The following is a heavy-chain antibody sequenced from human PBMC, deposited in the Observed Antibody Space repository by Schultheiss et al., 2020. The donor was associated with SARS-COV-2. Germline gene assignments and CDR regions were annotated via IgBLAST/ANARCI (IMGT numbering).Heavy chain of an antibody. V-gene: IGHV4-38-2*01. CDR2: IHHSGST. CDR1: DSSISSGYY. Sequence: SETLSLTCGVSDSSISSGYYWGWIRQPPGKGLEWIGTIHHSGSTYYNPSLKSRVTISVDTSKNQFSLKLSSVTAADTAVYYCARGPGRSNYAPRYYYYGMDVWGQGTTVTVSS. CDR3: ARGPGRSNYAPRYYYYGMDV. D-gene: IGHD4-11*01. J-gene: IGHJ6*02.